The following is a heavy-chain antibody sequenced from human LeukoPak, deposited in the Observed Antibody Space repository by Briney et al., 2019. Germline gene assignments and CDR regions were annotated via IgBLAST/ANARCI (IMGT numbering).Heavy chain of an antibody. V-gene: IGHV3-30*01. J-gene: IGHJ4*02. CDR3: ASDSTYYYDSGSSGPHYFDN. D-gene: IGHD3-10*01. CDR1: GFTFSNYA. Sequence: GKSLRLSCAASGFTFSNYAMHWVRQAPGKGLEWVSLISSGGTYEYYADSVKGRFTISRDNSKNTLYLQLNSLRAEDTAVYYCASDSTYYYDSGSSGPHYFDNWGQGTLVTVSS. CDR2: ISSGGTYE.